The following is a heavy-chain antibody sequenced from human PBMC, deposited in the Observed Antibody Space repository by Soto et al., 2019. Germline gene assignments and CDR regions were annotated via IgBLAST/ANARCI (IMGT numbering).Heavy chain of an antibody. CDR3: ARLHGYCISSSCHGHYAMDV. V-gene: IGHV4-39*01. Sequence: SETLSLTWTVSSAPVSSSTYTWGWIRKPPGKGLEWIGSIYYSGGTYYNQSLNSRVTVSVDTSKNQFSLKVTSVTAADTAVYYCARLHGYCISSSCHGHYAMDVWGQGTTVTVSS. CDR2: IYYSGGT. D-gene: IGHD2-2*01. CDR1: SAPVSSSTYT. J-gene: IGHJ6*02.